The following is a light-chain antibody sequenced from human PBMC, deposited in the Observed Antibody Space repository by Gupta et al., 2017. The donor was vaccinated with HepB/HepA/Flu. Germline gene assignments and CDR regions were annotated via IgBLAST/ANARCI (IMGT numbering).Light chain of an antibody. CDR3: QSWDGSRVV. CDR2: QDT. CDR1: KLGDKY. Sequence: SYEMTQPPSVSVSPGQTATITCSGDKLGDKYACWYQQKPGQSPVLIIYQDTKRPSGIPDRFSGSNSGNSATLTISGTQTVDEADYYCQSWDGSRVVFGGGTKVTVL. V-gene: IGLV3-1*01. J-gene: IGLJ3*02.